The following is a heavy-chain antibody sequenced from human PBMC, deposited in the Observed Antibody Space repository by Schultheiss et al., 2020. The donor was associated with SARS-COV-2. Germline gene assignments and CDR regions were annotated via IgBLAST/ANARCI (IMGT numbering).Heavy chain of an antibody. CDR3: ARWAAWVGVVVAARPYYYYYMDV. Sequence: GGSLRLSCAASGFTVSSNYMSWVRQAPGKGLEWVSVIYSGGSTYYADSVKGRFTISRDNAKNSLYLQMNSLRAEDTAVYYSARWAAWVGVVVAARPYYYYYMDVWGKGTTVTVSS. J-gene: IGHJ6*03. V-gene: IGHV3-66*01. D-gene: IGHD2-15*01. CDR1: GFTVSSNY. CDR2: IYSGGST.